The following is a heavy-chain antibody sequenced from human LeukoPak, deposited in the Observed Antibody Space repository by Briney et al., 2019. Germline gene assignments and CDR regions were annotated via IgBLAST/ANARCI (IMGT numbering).Heavy chain of an antibody. J-gene: IGHJ5*02. Sequence: ASVKVSCKASGYTFTSYGISWLRQAPGQGLEWMGWISAYNGNTNYAPKLRGRVTMTTYTSTITAYMELRSLRSDDTALYYCARDGTWNPNNWFDPWGQGTLVTVSS. D-gene: IGHD1-1*01. CDR2: ISAYNGNT. CDR1: GYTFTSYG. V-gene: IGHV1-18*01. CDR3: ARDGTWNPNNWFDP.